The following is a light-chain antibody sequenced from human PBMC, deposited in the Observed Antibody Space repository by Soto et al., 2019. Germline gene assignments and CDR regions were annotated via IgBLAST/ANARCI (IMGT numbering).Light chain of an antibody. CDR3: QQFGRSPPMYT. Sequence: EIVLTQSPGTLSLSPGERATLSCRASQSVRSDYLAWYQQKPGQAPRLLIYGASSRATGIPDRFSGSGSGTDFTLTISRLEPEDFAVYYCQQFGRSPPMYTFGQGTKLEIK. V-gene: IGKV3-20*01. J-gene: IGKJ2*01. CDR2: GAS. CDR1: QSVRSDY.